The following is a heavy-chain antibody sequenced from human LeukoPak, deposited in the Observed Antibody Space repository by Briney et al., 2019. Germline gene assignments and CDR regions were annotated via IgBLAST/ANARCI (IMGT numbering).Heavy chain of an antibody. D-gene: IGHD2-2*01. V-gene: IGHV3-23*01. J-gene: IGHJ4*02. Sequence: GGSLRLSCAASGFTFSSYAMSWVRQAPGKGLEWVSAISGSGGSTYYADSVKGRFTISRDNAKNSLYLQMNSLRAEDTAVYYCARECSSTSCYGIFDSWGQGTPVTVSS. CDR2: ISGSGGST. CDR1: GFTFSSYA. CDR3: ARECSSTSCYGIFDS.